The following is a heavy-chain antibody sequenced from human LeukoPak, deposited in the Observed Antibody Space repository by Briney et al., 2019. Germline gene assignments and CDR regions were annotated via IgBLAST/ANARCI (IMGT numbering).Heavy chain of an antibody. Sequence: PSETLSLICTVYGGSISSYYWNWIRQPPGKGLEWIGYVYYSGTTSYNPSLKSRVTISVDMSKNQLSLELSSVTAADTAVYYCARGWGFLDYWGQGTLVTVSS. CDR3: ARGWGFLDY. D-gene: IGHD7-27*01. J-gene: IGHJ4*02. CDR2: VYYSGTT. CDR1: GGSISSYY. V-gene: IGHV4-59*01.